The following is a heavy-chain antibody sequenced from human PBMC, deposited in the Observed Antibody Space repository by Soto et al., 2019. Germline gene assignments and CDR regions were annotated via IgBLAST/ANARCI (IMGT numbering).Heavy chain of an antibody. CDR2: IWHDGSEI. Sequence: GGSRRLSCVVPGCIFIGYGMHWVRQAPGKGLEWVAVIWHDGSEIYYADSVKGRFTISRDNSKNTLYLQMNSLRAEDTAVYYCAKVKQQLVDYWGQGTLVTVSS. V-gene: IGHV3-33*06. J-gene: IGHJ4*02. CDR3: AKVKQQLVDY. CDR1: GCIFIGYG. D-gene: IGHD6-13*01.